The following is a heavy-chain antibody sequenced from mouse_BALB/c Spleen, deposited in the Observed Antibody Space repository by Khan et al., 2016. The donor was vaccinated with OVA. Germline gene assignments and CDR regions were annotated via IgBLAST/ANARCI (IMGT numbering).Heavy chain of an antibody. CDR3: ARSRVYYYGSSYGYFDY. J-gene: IGHJ2*01. CDR2: INTYTGEP. D-gene: IGHD1-1*01. Sequence: QIQLVQSGPELKKPGETVKISCKASGYTFTNYGMNWVKQAPGKGLKWMGWINTYTGEPTYADDFKGRFAFSLETSASTAYLQINNLTNEDTATYFCARSRVYYYGSSYGYFDYWGQGTTLTVSS. CDR1: GYTFTNYG. V-gene: IGHV9-3-1*01.